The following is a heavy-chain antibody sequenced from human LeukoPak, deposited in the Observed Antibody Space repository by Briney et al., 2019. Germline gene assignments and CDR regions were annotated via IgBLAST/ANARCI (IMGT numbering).Heavy chain of an antibody. CDR3: ARGSSGWYRAFDY. Sequence: SETLSLTCTVSGGSISSSSYYWGWIRQPPGKGLEWIGSIYYSGSTYYNPSLKSRVTISVDTSKNQFSLKLSSVTAADTAVYYCARGSSGWYRAFDYWGQGTLVTVSS. D-gene: IGHD6-19*01. CDR1: GGSISSSSYY. J-gene: IGHJ4*02. CDR2: IYYSGST. V-gene: IGHV4-39*07.